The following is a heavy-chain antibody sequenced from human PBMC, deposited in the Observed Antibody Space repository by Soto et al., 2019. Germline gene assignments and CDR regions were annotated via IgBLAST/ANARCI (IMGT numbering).Heavy chain of an antibody. CDR2: ISYDGSNK. J-gene: IGHJ6*02. D-gene: IGHD2-21*02. CDR3: AKDRRGTVVTPGYYYGMDV. V-gene: IGHV3-30*18. Sequence: PWGSLRLSCAASGFTFISYGMHWFRQSPGKGLEWVAVISYDGSNKYYADSVKGRFTISRDNSKNTLYLQMNSLRAEDTAVYYCAKDRRGTVVTPGYYYGMDVWGQGTTVTVSS. CDR1: GFTFISYG.